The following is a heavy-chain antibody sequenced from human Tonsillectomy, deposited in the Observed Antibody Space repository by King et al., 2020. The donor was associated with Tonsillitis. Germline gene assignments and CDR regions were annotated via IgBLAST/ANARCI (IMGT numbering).Heavy chain of an antibody. CDR2: IKSDAITT. J-gene: IGHJ4*02. D-gene: IGHD2-21*01. Sequence: VQLVESGGGLVRPGGSLRISCAASGFTFNTHWMHWVRQAPGKGLVWVSYIKSDAITTAYADSVKGRFTISRDNAKNTLYLQMNSLRAEDTAVYYCARGGEGAFDYWGQGTLVTVSS. V-gene: IGHV3-74*01. CDR1: GFTFNTHW. CDR3: ARGGEGAFDY.